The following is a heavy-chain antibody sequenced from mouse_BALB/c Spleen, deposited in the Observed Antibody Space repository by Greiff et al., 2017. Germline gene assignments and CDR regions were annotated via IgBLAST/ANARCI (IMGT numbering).Heavy chain of an antibody. CDR1: GYTFSSYW. CDR3: ARWYYGSRYAMDY. Sequence: QVHVKQSGAELMKPGASVKISCKATGYTFSSYWIEWVKQRPGHGLEWIGEILPGSGSTNYNEKFKGKATFTADTSSNTAYMQLSSLTSEDSAVYYCARWYYGSRYAMDYWGQGTSVTVSS. J-gene: IGHJ4*01. CDR2: ILPGSGST. V-gene: IGHV1-9*01. D-gene: IGHD1-1*01.